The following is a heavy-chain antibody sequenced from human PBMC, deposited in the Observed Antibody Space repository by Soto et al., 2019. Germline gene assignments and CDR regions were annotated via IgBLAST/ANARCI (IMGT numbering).Heavy chain of an antibody. CDR3: ARGKQQLVPYYYYAMDV. CDR2: IYYSGST. J-gene: IGHJ6*02. D-gene: IGHD1-1*01. V-gene: IGHV4-30-4*01. Sequence: QVQLQESGPGLVKPSQTLSLTCTVSGGSISSGDYYWSWIRQPPGKGLEWIGYIYYSGSTYYNPSLKSRVSISVDTSKNQFSHKLSSVTAADTAVYYCARGKQQLVPYYYYAMDVWGQGTTVTVSS. CDR1: GGSISSGDYY.